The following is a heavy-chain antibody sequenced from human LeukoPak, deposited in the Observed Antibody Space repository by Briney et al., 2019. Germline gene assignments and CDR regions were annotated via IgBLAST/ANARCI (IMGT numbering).Heavy chain of an antibody. Sequence: ASVKVSCKASGYTFTSYDISWVRQAPGQGLEWMGWISAYNGNANYAQKFQGRVTMTTDTSTSTDYMELRSLRSDDTAVYYCAREGIGIQLYYWGQGTLVTVSS. D-gene: IGHD5-18*01. CDR1: GYTFTSYD. V-gene: IGHV1-18*01. J-gene: IGHJ4*02. CDR3: AREGIGIQLYY. CDR2: ISAYNGNA.